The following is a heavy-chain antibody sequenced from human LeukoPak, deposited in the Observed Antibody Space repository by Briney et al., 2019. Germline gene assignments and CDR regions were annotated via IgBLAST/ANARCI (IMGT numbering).Heavy chain of an antibody. Sequence: GGSLRLSCAASGFTFSSYSMNWVRQAQGKGLEWVSSISSSSSYIYYADSVKGRFTISRDNAKNSLYLQMNSLRAEDTAVYYCARVLNNYGYGYWGQGTLVTVSS. V-gene: IGHV3-21*01. CDR1: GFTFSSYS. CDR2: ISSSSSYI. D-gene: IGHD4-17*01. CDR3: ARVLNNYGYGY. J-gene: IGHJ4*02.